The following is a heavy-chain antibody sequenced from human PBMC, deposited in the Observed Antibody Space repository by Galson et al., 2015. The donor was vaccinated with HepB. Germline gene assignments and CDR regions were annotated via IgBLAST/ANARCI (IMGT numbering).Heavy chain of an antibody. J-gene: IGHJ4*02. CDR3: ARGTWGSIDY. CDR1: GFTFSTHA. Sequence: SLRLSCAASGFTFSTHAMHWVRQAPGKGLECLAVISNDERKKYYVDSVRGRFTISRDNSRNTLHLQMDSLRDEDTALYYCARGTWGSIDYWGQGTLVTVSS. CDR2: ISNDERKK. D-gene: IGHD1-7*01. V-gene: IGHV3-30*01.